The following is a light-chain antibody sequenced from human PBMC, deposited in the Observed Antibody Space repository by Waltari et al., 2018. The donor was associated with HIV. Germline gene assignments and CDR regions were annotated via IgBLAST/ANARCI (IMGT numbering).Light chain of an antibody. J-gene: IGKJ4*01. V-gene: IGKV4-1*01. CDR2: WAS. CDR3: QQYYTVRPT. Sequence: DIVMTQSPDSLAVSLGERATFNCRSSRTVLSNSDNRNYLAWYQQKTGQSPNVLIYWASTRQSGVPDRFSASGSGTNFSLTISSLQAADVGVYYCQQYYTVRPTFGGGTKVEIK. CDR1: RTVLSNSDNRNY.